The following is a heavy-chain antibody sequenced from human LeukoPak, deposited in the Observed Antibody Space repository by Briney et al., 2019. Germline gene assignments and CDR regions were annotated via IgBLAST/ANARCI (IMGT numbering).Heavy chain of an antibody. J-gene: IGHJ6*04. CDR2: ISGSGGST. CDR3: AKSYGSGSDYNLLDYRYYYGMDV. V-gene: IGHV3-23*01. CDR1: GFTFSSYA. Sequence: PGGSLRLSCAASGFTFSSYAMSWVRQAPGKGLQWVSAISGSGGSTYYADSVKGRFTISRDNSKNTLYLQMNSLRAEDTAVYYCAKSYGSGSDYNLLDYRYYYGMDVWGKGTTVTVSS. D-gene: IGHD3-10*01.